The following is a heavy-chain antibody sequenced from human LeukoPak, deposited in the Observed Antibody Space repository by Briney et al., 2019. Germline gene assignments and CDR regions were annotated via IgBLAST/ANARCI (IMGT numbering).Heavy chain of an antibody. CDR2: IYHSGST. V-gene: IGHV4-30-2*01. J-gene: IGHJ4*02. CDR1: GGSISSGGYS. D-gene: IGHD3-10*01. CDR3: ARSYYGSGSDRSGLFAY. Sequence: SQTLSLTCAVSGGSISSGGYSWSWIRQPPGKGLEWIGYIYHSGSTYYNPSLKSRVTISVDRSKNQFSLKLSSVTAADTAVYYCARSYYGSGSDRSGLFAYWGQGTLVTVSS.